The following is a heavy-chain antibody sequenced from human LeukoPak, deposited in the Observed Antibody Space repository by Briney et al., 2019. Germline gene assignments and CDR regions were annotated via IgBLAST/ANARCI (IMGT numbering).Heavy chain of an antibody. D-gene: IGHD3-22*01. J-gene: IGHJ5*02. Sequence: ASVKVSCKASGYTFTGYYMHWVRQAPGQGLKWMGWINPNSGGTNYAQKFQGRVTMTRDTSISTAYMELSRLRSDDTAVYYCAREIGPRGNWFDPWGQGTLVTVSS. V-gene: IGHV1-2*02. CDR2: INPNSGGT. CDR3: AREIGPRGNWFDP. CDR1: GYTFTGYY.